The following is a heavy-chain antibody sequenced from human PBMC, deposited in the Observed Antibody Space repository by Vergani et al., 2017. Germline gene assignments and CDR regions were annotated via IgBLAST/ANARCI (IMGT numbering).Heavy chain of an antibody. CDR2: ISGNNDDV. Sequence: EVQMVESGGGLVKPGGSLRLSCVASGFTFSHYSMNWVRQAPGKGLEWVSSISGNNDDVYYADSVKGRFTISRDNAKNSLYLDMNSLRAEDTAVYYCARTGEWMRSNNGPPDYVFALDVWGQGTTVIVSS. CDR3: ARTGEWMRSNNGPPDYVFALDV. D-gene: IGHD3-10*01. V-gene: IGHV3-21*01. J-gene: IGHJ6*02. CDR1: GFTFSHYS.